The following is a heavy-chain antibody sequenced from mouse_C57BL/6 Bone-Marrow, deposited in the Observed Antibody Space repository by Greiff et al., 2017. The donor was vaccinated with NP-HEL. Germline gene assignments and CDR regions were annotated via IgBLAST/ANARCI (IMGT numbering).Heavy chain of an antibody. CDR2: INPGSGGT. J-gene: IGHJ2*01. D-gene: IGHD2-14*01. CDR3: ARSYDFDY. Sequence: VQLQQSGAELVRPGTSVKVSCKASGYAFTNYLIEWVKQRPGQGLEWIGVINPGSGGTNYNEKFKGKATLTADKSSSTAYMQLSSLTSEDSAVYFCARSYDFDYWGQGTTLTVSS. V-gene: IGHV1-54*01. CDR1: GYAFTNYL.